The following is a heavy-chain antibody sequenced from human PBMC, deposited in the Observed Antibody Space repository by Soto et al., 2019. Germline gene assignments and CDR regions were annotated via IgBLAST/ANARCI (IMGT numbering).Heavy chain of an antibody. V-gene: IGHV1-2*02. J-gene: IGHJ6*02. CDR1: GYPFTGPY. D-gene: IGHD4-4*01. CDR2: INPISGGT. CDR3: ARDFRTYSDGVDV. Sequence: ASVKVSCKASGYPFTGPYIYWVRQAPGQGLEWMGWINPISGGTEFAEKFQGRVTVTRDTSIRTVFLELNSLTSDDTGVYFCARDFRTYSDGVDVWGQGTAVTVSS.